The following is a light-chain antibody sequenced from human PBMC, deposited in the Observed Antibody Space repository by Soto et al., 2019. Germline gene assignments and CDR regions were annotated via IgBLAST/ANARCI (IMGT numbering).Light chain of an antibody. CDR2: AAS. CDR3: QQSYRTPHT. J-gene: IGKJ2*01. CDR1: QGVSAY. V-gene: IGKV1-39*01. Sequence: DIQMTQSPSSLSASVGDRVTITCRASQGVSAYFLWFQQTQGRAPKLLIDAASNLVGGVPSRFSGSGSGTNFTLTISSLQPEDFATYYCQQSYRTPHTCGQGTKLE.